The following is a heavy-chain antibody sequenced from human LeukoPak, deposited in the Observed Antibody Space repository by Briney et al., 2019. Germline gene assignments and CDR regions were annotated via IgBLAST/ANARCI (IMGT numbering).Heavy chain of an antibody. CDR2: MYYTGST. V-gene: IGHV4-59*08. J-gene: IGHJ5*02. Sequence: PSETLSLTCTVSGGSISNYFWSWIRQPPGKGLEWIGYMYYTGSTNYNPPLKSRVTMSVDTSKNQFSLKLTSVTAADTAVYYCARHNRRSIGDWFDPWGQGALVTVFS. CDR1: GGSISNYF. CDR3: ARHNRRSIGDWFDP. D-gene: IGHD2/OR15-2a*01.